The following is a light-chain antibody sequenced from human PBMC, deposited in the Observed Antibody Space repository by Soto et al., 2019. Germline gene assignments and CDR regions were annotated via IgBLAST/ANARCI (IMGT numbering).Light chain of an antibody. Sequence: EIVLTQSPATLSLSPGERATLSCRASQSVSSYLAWYQQKPGQAPRLLIYDASNRATGIPARFSGSGSGTDFTLTISSLEPEDFAVYYCQQRSNVITFGQGTRLENK. V-gene: IGKV3-11*01. CDR3: QQRSNVIT. CDR1: QSVSSY. CDR2: DAS. J-gene: IGKJ5*01.